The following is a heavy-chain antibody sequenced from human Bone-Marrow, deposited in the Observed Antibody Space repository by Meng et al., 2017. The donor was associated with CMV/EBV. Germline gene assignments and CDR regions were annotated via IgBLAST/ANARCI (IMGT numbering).Heavy chain of an antibody. CDR3: ASITIFGKYVDY. Sequence: SETLSLTCTVSGGSISSSSYYWGWIRQPPGKGLEWIGSIYYSGSTYYNPSLKSRVTISVDTSKNQFSLKLSSVTAADTAVYYCASITIFGKYVDYWGQGTLVPFYS. V-gene: IGHV4-39*07. CDR1: GGSISSSSYY. CDR2: IYYSGST. D-gene: IGHD3-3*01. J-gene: IGHJ4*02.